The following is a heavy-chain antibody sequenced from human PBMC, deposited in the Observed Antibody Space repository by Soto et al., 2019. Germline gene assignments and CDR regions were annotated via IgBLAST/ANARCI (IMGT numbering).Heavy chain of an antibody. D-gene: IGHD5-18*01. CDR1: GGSISSYY. CDR2: IYHSGST. V-gene: IGHV4-59*12. Sequence: SETLSLTCTVSGGSISSYYWSWIRQPPGKGLEWIGDIYHSGSTNYNPSLKSRVTISVDTSKNQFSLKLSSVTAADTAVYYCARGRIQLWLRVYFDYWGQGTLVTVSS. J-gene: IGHJ4*02. CDR3: ARGRIQLWLRVYFDY.